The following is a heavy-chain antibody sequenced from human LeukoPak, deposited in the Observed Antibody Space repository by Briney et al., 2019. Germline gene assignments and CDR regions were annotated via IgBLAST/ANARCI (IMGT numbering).Heavy chain of an antibody. V-gene: IGHV5-10-1*01. CDR2: IDPYDSYT. CDR3: ATTVTTRNWFDP. D-gene: IGHD4-11*01. J-gene: IGHJ5*02. Sequence: GESLKISCKGSGYSFTSYWINWVRQMPGRGLEWMGRIDPYDSYTKYNPSFEGHVTISADKSINKAFLQWSRLKASDTAIYYCATTVTTRNWFDPWGQGTLVTVSS. CDR1: GYSFTSYW.